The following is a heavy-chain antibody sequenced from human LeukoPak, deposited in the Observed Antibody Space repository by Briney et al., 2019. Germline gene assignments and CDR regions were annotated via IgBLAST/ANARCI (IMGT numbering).Heavy chain of an antibody. D-gene: IGHD2-21*01. CDR1: GDRVSSNSAA. V-gene: IGHV6-1*01. CDR3: ARSGVIDMVPFDH. J-gene: IGHJ4*02. Sequence: SQTLSLTCAISGDRVSSNSAAWNRIRQSPSRGLEWLGRTYYRSKWYNDYAVSVKSRTTINPDTSKNQFSLQLNSVTPEDTAVYYCARSGVIDMVPFDHWGQGTLVTVSS. CDR2: TYYRSKWYN.